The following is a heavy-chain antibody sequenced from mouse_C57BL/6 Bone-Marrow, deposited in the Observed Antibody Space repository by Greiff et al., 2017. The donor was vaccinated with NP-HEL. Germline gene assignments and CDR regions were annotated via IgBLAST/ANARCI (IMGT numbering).Heavy chain of an antibody. J-gene: IGHJ4*01. Sequence: EVQLVESGGDLVKPGGSLKLSCAASGFTFSSSGMSWVRPTPDNRLEWVATISSGGSYTYYPDSVKGRFTISRDNAKNTLYLQMSSLKSEDTAMYDCARRGLEYYYAMDYWGQGTSVTVTS. CDR1: GFTFSSSG. CDR3: ARRGLEYYYAMDY. CDR2: ISSGGSYT. V-gene: IGHV5-6*01.